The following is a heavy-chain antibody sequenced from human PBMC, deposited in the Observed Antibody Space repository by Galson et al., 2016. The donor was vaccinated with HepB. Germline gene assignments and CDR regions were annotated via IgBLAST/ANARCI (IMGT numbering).Heavy chain of an antibody. Sequence: SLRLSCAASGLTFSRYWMHWVRQAPGKGLAWVSRINGDGSGVNYTDSVEGRFTISRDNARNTLYLQMNSLRADDTAVYFCASGSWSGYAPFDYWGQGIQVAVST. CDR2: INGDGSGV. J-gene: IGHJ4*02. D-gene: IGHD3-3*01. V-gene: IGHV3-74*01. CDR1: GLTFSRYW. CDR3: ASGSWSGYAPFDY.